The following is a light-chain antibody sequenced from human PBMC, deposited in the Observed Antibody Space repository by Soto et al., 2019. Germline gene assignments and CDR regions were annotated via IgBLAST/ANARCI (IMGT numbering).Light chain of an antibody. CDR3: QQRSNWPT. CDR2: DAS. CDR1: QSVGSN. Sequence: EIVLTQSPATLSVSPGERVTLSCRASQSVGSNLAWYQQKPGQAPRLFIYDASTRATGIPARFSGSESGTEFTLTISSLQSEDFAVYYCQQRSNWPTFGQGTRLEI. J-gene: IGKJ5*01. V-gene: IGKV3-15*01.